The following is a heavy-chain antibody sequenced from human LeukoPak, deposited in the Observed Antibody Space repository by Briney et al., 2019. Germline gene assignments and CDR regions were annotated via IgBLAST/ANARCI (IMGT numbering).Heavy chain of an antibody. Sequence: PSETLSLTCTVPGGSISSSSYYWGWIRQPPGKGLEWIGSIYYSGSTYYNPSLKSRVTISVDTSKNQFSLKLSSETAADTAVYYCARSPVGAKFWFDPWGQGTLVTVSS. V-gene: IGHV4-39*07. CDR2: IYYSGST. CDR1: GGSISSSSYY. J-gene: IGHJ5*02. CDR3: ARSPVGAKFWFDP. D-gene: IGHD1-26*01.